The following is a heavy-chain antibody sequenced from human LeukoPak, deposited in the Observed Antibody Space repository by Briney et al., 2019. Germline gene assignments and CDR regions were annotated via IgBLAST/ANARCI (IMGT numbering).Heavy chain of an antibody. J-gene: IGHJ4*02. CDR2: FDPEDGET. D-gene: IGHD3-22*01. CDR1: GYTLTELS. Sequence: ASVKVSCKVSGYTLTELSMHWVRQAPGKGLEWMGGFDPEDGETIYAQKFQGRVTMTEDTSTDTAYMELSSLRSEDTAVYYCATFTHSYYDSSGYYDYWGQGTLVTVSS. CDR3: ATFTHSYYDSSGYYDY. V-gene: IGHV1-24*01.